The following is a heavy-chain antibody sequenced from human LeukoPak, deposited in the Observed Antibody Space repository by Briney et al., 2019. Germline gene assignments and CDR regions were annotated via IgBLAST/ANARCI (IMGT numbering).Heavy chain of an antibody. CDR2: IYYSGST. Sequence: SETMSLTCTVSGGSISSSSYYWGWIRQPPGKGLEWIGSIYYSGSTYYNPSLKSRVTISVDTSKNQFSLKLSSVTAADTAVYYCARVTGYMVEDYFDYWGQGTLVTVSS. J-gene: IGHJ4*02. CDR3: ARVTGYMVEDYFDY. D-gene: IGHD5-12*01. CDR1: GGSISSSSYY. V-gene: IGHV4-39*07.